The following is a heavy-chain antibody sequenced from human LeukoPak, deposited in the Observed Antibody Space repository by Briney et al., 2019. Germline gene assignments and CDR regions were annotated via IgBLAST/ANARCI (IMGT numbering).Heavy chain of an antibody. D-gene: IGHD6-19*01. Sequence: SPSETLSLTCTVSGGSISSYYWSWIRQPPGKGLEWIGYIYYSGSTNYNPSLKSRVTMSVDTSKNQFSLKLSSVTAADTAVYYCARELKVAGTMYYYYYMDVWGKGTTVAVSS. V-gene: IGHV4-59*01. CDR1: GGSISSYY. J-gene: IGHJ6*03. CDR3: ARELKVAGTMYYYYYMDV. CDR2: IYYSGST.